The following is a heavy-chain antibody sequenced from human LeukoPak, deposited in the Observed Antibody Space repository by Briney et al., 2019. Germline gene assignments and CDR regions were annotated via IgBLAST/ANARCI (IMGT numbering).Heavy chain of an antibody. Sequence: SETLSLTCTVSGGSISSGGYYWSWIRQHPGKGLGWIGYIYYSGSTYYNPSLESRAAISVDTSKNQFSLKLSFVTAADTAVYYCTRDLVVGGASRLDSWGQRTLVTVSS. D-gene: IGHD2-15*01. V-gene: IGHV4-31*03. J-gene: IGHJ4*02. CDR2: IYYSGST. CDR3: TRDLVVGGASRLDS. CDR1: GGSISSGGYY.